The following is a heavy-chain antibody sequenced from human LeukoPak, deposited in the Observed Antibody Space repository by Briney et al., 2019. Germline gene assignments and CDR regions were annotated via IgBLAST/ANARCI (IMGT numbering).Heavy chain of an antibody. D-gene: IGHD2-15*01. Sequence: NSSETLSLTCAVYGGSYSGYYWSWIRQPPGKGLEWIGEVNHSGSTNYNPPLKSRVTISVDTSKNQFYLKLSSVTAADTAVYYCASPYPYTNWFDPWGQGTLVTVSS. CDR2: VNHSGST. V-gene: IGHV4-34*01. CDR1: GGSYSGYY. CDR3: ASPYPYTNWFDP. J-gene: IGHJ5*02.